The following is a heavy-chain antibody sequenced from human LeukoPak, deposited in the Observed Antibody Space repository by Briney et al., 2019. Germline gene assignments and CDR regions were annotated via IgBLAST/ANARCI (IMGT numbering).Heavy chain of an antibody. J-gene: IGHJ4*02. Sequence: SETLSLTCTVSGGSISSSSYYWSWIRQPAGKGLEWIGRIYTSGSTNYNPSLKSRVTMSVDTSKNQFSLKLSSVTAADTAVYYCARESLKLEIPDYWGQGTLVTVSS. CDR2: IYTSGST. CDR1: GGSISSSSYY. CDR3: ARESLKLEIPDY. V-gene: IGHV4-61*02. D-gene: IGHD1-7*01.